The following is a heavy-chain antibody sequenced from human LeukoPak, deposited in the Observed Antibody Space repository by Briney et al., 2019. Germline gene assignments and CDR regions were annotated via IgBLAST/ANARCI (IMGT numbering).Heavy chain of an antibody. CDR2: IYYSGST. V-gene: IGHV4-59*08. CDR3: ARMYGSGGGFGYYYYGMDV. D-gene: IGHD3-10*01. J-gene: IGHJ6*02. CDR1: GGSISSYY. Sequence: PSETLSLTCTVSGGSISSYYWSWIRQPPGKGLEWIGYIYYSGSTNYNPSPKSRVTISVDTSKNQFSLKLSSVTAADTAVYYCARMYGSGGGFGYYYYGMDVWGQGTTVTVSS.